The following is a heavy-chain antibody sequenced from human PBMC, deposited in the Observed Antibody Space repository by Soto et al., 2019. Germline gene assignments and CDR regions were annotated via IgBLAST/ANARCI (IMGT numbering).Heavy chain of an antibody. CDR2: ISSSSSTI. CDR1: GFTFSSYS. CDR3: ARDVSPSYYGSGSQFNWFDP. V-gene: IGHV3-48*01. Sequence: EVQLVESGGGLVQPGGSLRLSCAASGFTFSSYSMNWVRQAPGKGLEWVSYISSSSSTIYYADSVKGRFTISRDNAKNSLYLQMNSLRAEDTAVYYCARDVSPSYYGSGSQFNWFDPWGQGTLVTVSS. D-gene: IGHD3-10*01. J-gene: IGHJ5*02.